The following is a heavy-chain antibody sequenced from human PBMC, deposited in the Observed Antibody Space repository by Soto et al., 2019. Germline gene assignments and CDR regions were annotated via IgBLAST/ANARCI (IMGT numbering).Heavy chain of an antibody. CDR2: INPKNGGT. CDR1: GYSFTGYS. V-gene: IGHV1-2*02. J-gene: IGHJ6*03. D-gene: IGHD6-19*01. Sequence: ASVKVSCKASGYSFTGYSMHWVRQAPGQGLEWMGWINPKNGGTNYAQKLQGRVTMTTDTSTSTAYMELRSLRSDDTAVYYCAKGIAVAGSKIPYYYYYMDVWGKGTTVTVSS. CDR3: AKGIAVAGSKIPYYYYYMDV.